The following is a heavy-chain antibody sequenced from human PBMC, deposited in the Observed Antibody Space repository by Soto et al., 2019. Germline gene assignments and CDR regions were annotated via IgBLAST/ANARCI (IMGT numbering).Heavy chain of an antibody. CDR1: GYTFTSYY. J-gene: IGHJ5*02. CDR3: ARGTPEGGIYNWFDP. D-gene: IGHD3-16*01. Sequence: QVQLVQSGAEVKKPGASVKVSCKASGYTFTSYYMHWVRQAPGQGLEWMGIINPSGGSTSYAQKFQGRVTMTRDTSTSTVYMELSSLRSEDTAVYYCARGTPEGGIYNWFDPWGQGTLVTVSS. V-gene: IGHV1-46*01. CDR2: INPSGGST.